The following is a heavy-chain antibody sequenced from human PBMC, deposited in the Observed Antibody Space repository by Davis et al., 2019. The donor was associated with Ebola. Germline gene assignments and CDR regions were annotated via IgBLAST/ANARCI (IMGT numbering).Heavy chain of an antibody. D-gene: IGHD2-15*01. J-gene: IGHJ4*02. V-gene: IGHV3-74*01. CDR1: GIAFSANW. CDR3: GSPVVA. CDR2: IHSGGGVT. Sequence: PGGPLRPSCVASGIAFSANWRHWVRQGTGKGLEWVAAIHSGGGVTTYADSVKGRFTISRDNANYTLYLQMNSLRAEDAAVYYCGSPVVAWGQGTLVTPSS.